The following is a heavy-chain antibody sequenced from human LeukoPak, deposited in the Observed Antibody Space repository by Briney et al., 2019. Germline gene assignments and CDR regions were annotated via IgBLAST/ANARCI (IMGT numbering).Heavy chain of an antibody. V-gene: IGHV1-8*03. CDR1: GYTFTSYD. Sequence: ASVKVSCTASGYTFTSYDINWVRQATGQGLEWMGWMNPNSGNTGYAQKFQGRVTITRNTSISTAYMELSSLRAEDTAVYYCARDAYIGVVIMDSPYYFDYWGQGTLVTVSS. D-gene: IGHD3-3*01. CDR3: ARDAYIGVVIMDSPYYFDY. CDR2: MNPNSGNT. J-gene: IGHJ4*02.